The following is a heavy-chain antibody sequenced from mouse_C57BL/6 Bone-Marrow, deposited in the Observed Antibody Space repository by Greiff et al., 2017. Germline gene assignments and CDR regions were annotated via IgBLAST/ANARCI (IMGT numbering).Heavy chain of an antibody. CDR2: ISDGGSYT. J-gene: IGHJ4*01. Sequence: EVKLQESGGGLVKPGGSLKLSCAASGFTFSSYAMSWVRQTPDKRLAWVATISDGGSYTYYPDNVKGRFTISRDNAKNNLYLQMSHLKSEDTAMYYCARWYDYDCAMDDWCQGTSVTVSS. D-gene: IGHD2-4*01. CDR3: ARWYDYDCAMDD. CDR1: GFTFSSYA. V-gene: IGHV5-4*03.